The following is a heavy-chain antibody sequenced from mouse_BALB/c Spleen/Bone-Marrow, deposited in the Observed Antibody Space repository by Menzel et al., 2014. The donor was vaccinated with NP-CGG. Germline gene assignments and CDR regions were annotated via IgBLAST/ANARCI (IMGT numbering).Heavy chain of an antibody. CDR1: GFTFTDHY. D-gene: IGHD2-1*01. Sequence: EVKLVESGGGLVQPGGFLRLSCATSGFTFTDHYMSWVRQPPGKALEWLGFIRNKANGYTTEYSASVKGRFTISRDNSQSIVYLQMNTLRAEDSATYYCARDYLYYFDYWGQGTTLTASS. V-gene: IGHV7-3*02. CDR2: IRNKANGYTT. CDR3: ARDYLYYFDY. J-gene: IGHJ2*01.